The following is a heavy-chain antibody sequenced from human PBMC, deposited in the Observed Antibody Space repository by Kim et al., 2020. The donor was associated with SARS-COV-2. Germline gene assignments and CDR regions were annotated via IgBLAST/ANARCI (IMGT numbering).Heavy chain of an antibody. Sequence: GGSLRLSCAASGFTFSSYSMSWVRQAPGKGLEWVSAISGNGGSTYYADSVKGRFTISRDNAKNTLYLQMNSLRAEDTAVYYCVRRSERIHYYYGMDVWGQGTTVTVSS. CDR1: GFTFSSYS. D-gene: IGHD3-3*01. CDR2: ISGNGGST. CDR3: VRRSERIHYYYGMDV. J-gene: IGHJ6*02. V-gene: IGHV3-23*01.